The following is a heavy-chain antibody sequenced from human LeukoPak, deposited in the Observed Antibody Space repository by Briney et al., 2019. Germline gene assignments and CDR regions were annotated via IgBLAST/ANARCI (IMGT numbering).Heavy chain of an antibody. CDR3: VRAGHGTAAGLFDS. D-gene: IGHD1/OR15-1a*01. Sequence: SQTLSLTCAISGDSVSSKSAAWNWIRQSPSRGLEWLGRTYYRSKWYSDSAMSVKSRITINPDTSKNQFSLQLNSVTPEDTAVYYCVRAGHGTAAGLFDSWGQGTQVTVSS. CDR2: TYYRSKWYS. J-gene: IGHJ4*02. V-gene: IGHV6-1*01. CDR1: GDSVSSKSAA.